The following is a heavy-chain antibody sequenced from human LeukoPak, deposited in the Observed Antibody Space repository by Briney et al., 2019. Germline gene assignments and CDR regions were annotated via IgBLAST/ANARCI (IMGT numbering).Heavy chain of an antibody. D-gene: IGHD2-21*02. V-gene: IGHV1-2*02. J-gene: IGHJ6*02. CDR2: INPYSGGT. CDR1: GYTFTGYH. Sequence: RASVKVSCKTSGYTFTGYHMHWVRQAPGQGLEWMGWINPYSGGTNFAQKFQGRVTMTRDTSITTAYMELSRLRSDDTAVYYCARVVYCGGDCYSKYFYVMDVWGQGTTVTVSS. CDR3: ARVVYCGGDCYSKYFYVMDV.